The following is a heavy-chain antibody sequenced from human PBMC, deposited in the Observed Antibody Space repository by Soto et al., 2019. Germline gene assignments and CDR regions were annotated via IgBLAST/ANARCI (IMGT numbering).Heavy chain of an antibody. Sequence: QVQLVQSGAEVKKPGASVKVSCQASGYTFTTYYMHWVRQAPGQGLEWMGRINPNSGVTDYAQKFQGRVTMTRDTSINTASMELSRLRSDDTAVYYCARGYYDFGNGTSYYFVYWGQGTLVTVSS. V-gene: IGHV1-2*02. CDR1: GYTFTTYY. CDR3: ARGYYDFGNGTSYYFVY. J-gene: IGHJ4*02. D-gene: IGHD3-3*01. CDR2: INPNSGVT.